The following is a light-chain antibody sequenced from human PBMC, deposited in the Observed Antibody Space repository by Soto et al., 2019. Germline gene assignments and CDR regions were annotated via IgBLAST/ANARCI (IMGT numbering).Light chain of an antibody. CDR1: NIGSKS. CDR3: QVWDSSSDHAV. Sequence: SYELTQPPSVPVAPGKTARITCGGNNIGSKSVHWYQQKPGQAPVLVIYYDSDRPSGIPERFSGSNSGNTATLTISRVEAGDEADYYCQVWDSSSDHAVFGGGTKLTVL. V-gene: IGLV3-21*04. J-gene: IGLJ2*01. CDR2: YDS.